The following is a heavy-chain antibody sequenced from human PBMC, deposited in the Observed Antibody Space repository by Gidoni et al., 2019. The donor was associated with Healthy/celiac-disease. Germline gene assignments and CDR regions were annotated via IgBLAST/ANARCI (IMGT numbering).Heavy chain of an antibody. V-gene: IGHV3-48*03. CDR1: GFTFSSYE. J-gene: IGHJ3*02. CDR2: ISSSGSTI. Sequence: EVQLVESGGGLVQPGGSLRLSCAASGFTFSSYEMNWVRQAPGKGLEWVSYISSSGSTIYYADSVKGRFTISRDNAKNSLYLQMNSLRAEDTAVYYCARDSETAYYYDSSGFPDAFDIWGQGTMVTVSS. D-gene: IGHD3-22*01. CDR3: ARDSETAYYYDSSGFPDAFDI.